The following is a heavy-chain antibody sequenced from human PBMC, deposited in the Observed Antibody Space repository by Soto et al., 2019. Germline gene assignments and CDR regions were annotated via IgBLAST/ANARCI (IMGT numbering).Heavy chain of an antibody. J-gene: IGHJ6*02. Sequence: SETLSLTCAVYGGSFSGYYWSWIRQPPGKGLEWIGEINHSGSTNYNPSLKSRVTISVDTSKNQFSLKLSSVTAADTAVYYCARVYRSYYGSGSYYYGMDVWGQGTTVTVSS. CDR1: GGSFSGYY. V-gene: IGHV4-34*01. CDR2: INHSGST. CDR3: ARVYRSYYGSGSYYYGMDV. D-gene: IGHD3-10*01.